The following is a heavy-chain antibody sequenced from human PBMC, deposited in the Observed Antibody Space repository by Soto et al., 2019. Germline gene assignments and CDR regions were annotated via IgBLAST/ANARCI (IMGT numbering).Heavy chain of an antibody. CDR2: ISYDGSNT. Sequence: GGSLRLSCAASGFTFSRFSMHWVRQAPGKGLAWVAVISYDGSNTHYADSVKGRFTISRDNSKNTLYLQMNSLRAEDTAVYYCAKALAGGFYWGQGTLVTVSS. J-gene: IGHJ4*02. D-gene: IGHD7-27*01. CDR3: AKALAGGFY. V-gene: IGHV3-30-3*01. CDR1: GFTFSRFS.